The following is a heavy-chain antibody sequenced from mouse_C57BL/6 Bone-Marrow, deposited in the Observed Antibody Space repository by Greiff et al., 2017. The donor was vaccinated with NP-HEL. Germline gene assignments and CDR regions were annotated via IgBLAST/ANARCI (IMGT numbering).Heavy chain of an antibody. CDR3: ARSDYDGYYYAMDY. J-gene: IGHJ4*01. CDR2: INPYNGGT. V-gene: IGHV1-19*01. Sequence: EVQRVESGPVLVKPGASVKMSCKASGYTFTDYYMNWVKQSHGKSLEWIGVINPYNGGTSYNQKFKGKATLTVDKSSSTAYMELNSLTSEDSAVYYCARSDYDGYYYAMDYWGQGTSVTVSS. D-gene: IGHD2-4*01. CDR1: GYTFTDYY.